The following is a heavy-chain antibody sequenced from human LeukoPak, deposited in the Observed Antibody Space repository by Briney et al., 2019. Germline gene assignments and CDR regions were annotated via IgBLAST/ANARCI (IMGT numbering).Heavy chain of an antibody. D-gene: IGHD3-3*01. Sequence: GGSLRLSCAASGFIFGGYAMHWVRQAPGKGLQWLAVISYDGGKTYYANSVEGRFTISRDNSKSTVYLEINSLRSEDTAIYYCARGFNDFWSGSQLEYWGQGTLVTVSS. CDR3: ARGFNDFWSGSQLEY. V-gene: IGHV3-30-3*01. J-gene: IGHJ4*02. CDR1: GFIFGGYA. CDR2: ISYDGGKT.